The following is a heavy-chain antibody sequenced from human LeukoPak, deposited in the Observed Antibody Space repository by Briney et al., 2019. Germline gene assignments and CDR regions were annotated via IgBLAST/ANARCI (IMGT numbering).Heavy chain of an antibody. V-gene: IGHV3-53*01. J-gene: IGHJ4*02. CDR1: GFTVSSNY. D-gene: IGHD3-9*01. CDR2: IYSGGST. CDR3: TTGYILGRYFDWLPIGDY. Sequence: AGGSLRLSCAASGFTVSSNYMSWVRQAPGKGLEWVSVIYSGGSTYYADSVKGRFTISRDNSKNTLYLQMNSLKTEDTAVYYCTTGYILGRYFDWLPIGDYWGQGTLVTVSS.